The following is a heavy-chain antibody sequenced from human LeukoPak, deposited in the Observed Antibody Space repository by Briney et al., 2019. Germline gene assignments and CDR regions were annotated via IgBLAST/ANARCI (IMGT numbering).Heavy chain of an antibody. J-gene: IGHJ4*02. D-gene: IGHD3-10*01. CDR1: GFTFTDYY. CDR3: AKERTYYYGSGTGFDY. V-gene: IGHV3-11*04. Sequence: PGGSLRLSCAASGFTFTDYYMSWIRQAPGKGLEWVSYISSSGTTIYYADSVKGRFTISRDNSKNTLYLQMNSLRAEDTAVYYCAKERTYYYGSGTGFDYWGQGTLVTVSS. CDR2: ISSSGTTI.